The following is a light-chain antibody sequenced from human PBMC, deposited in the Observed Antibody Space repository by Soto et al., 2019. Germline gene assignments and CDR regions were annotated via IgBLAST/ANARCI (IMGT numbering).Light chain of an antibody. J-gene: IGKJ2*01. Sequence: DIQMTQSPSSLSASVGDRVTITCQASQDITNYLNWYQQKPGKAPQLLIYDASNLETGVPSRFSGSGSGTDFTLTIASLQPEDFSTYYCQQSDSTPYTFGQGTKVEI. V-gene: IGKV1-39*01. CDR3: QQSDSTPYT. CDR2: DAS. CDR1: QDITNY.